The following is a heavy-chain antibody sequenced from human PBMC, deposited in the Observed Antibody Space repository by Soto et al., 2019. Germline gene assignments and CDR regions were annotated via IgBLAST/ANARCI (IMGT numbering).Heavy chain of an antibody. CDR2: IFPGDSDT. D-gene: IGHD3-22*01. J-gene: IGHJ4*02. Sequence: GESLKISCKGSGYTFTTYWIGWVRQTPGKGLEWMGIIFPGDSDTKYSPSFQGQVTISADKSISTAFLQMNSLRAEDTAVYYCAKIESRFYYDSSGYYPFDYWGQGTLVTVSS. CDR1: GYTFTTYW. CDR3: AKIESRFYYDSSGYYPFDY. V-gene: IGHV5-51*01.